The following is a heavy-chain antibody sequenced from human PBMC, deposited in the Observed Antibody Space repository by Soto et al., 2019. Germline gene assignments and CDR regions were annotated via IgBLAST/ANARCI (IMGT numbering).Heavy chain of an antibody. CDR2: LSPGGETT. Sequence: PGGSLRLSSVASGFTFSDFAMTWVRQAPSEGLGWGSALSPGGETTRYMDSVRGRFPISRDNAKNTLYLEIDSLPAADTAVYYGAKDCPLSGRYQDLQYWGQGTPVTVSS. CDR1: GFTFSDFA. V-gene: IGHV3-23*01. CDR3: AKDCPLSGRYQDLQY. D-gene: IGHD1-26*01. J-gene: IGHJ4*02.